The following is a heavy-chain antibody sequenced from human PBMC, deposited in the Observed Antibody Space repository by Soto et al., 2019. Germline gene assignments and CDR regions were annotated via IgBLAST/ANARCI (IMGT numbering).Heavy chain of an antibody. D-gene: IGHD2-15*01. CDR2: MNPNSGNT. J-gene: IGHJ3*02. Sequence: QVQLVQSGAEVKKPGASVKVSCKASGYSFTSYDVNWVRQATGQGLEWLGWMNPNSGNTAYAQKFQGGVTMTRNTTTTTAYMELSGLRSEDTAVYYCARYPFTSYCSGGVGSCDAFAIWGQGTMVTVSS. V-gene: IGHV1-8*01. CDR1: GYSFTSYD. CDR3: ARYPFTSYCSGGVGSCDAFAI.